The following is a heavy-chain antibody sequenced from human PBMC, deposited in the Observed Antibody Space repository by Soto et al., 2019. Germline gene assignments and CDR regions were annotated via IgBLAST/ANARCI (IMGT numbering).Heavy chain of an antibody. J-gene: IGHJ4*02. Sequence: PSETLSLTCTVSGGSISSSSYYWGWIRQPPGKGLEWIGSIYYSGSTYYNPSLKSRVTISVDTSKNQFSLKLSSVTAADTAVYCCARLVPDKHSYFDYWGQGTLVTVSS. V-gene: IGHV4-39*01. D-gene: IGHD2-15*01. CDR1: GGSISSSSYY. CDR2: IYYSGST. CDR3: ARLVPDKHSYFDY.